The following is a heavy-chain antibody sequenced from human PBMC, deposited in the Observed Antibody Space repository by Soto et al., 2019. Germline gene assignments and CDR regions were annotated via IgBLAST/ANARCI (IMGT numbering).Heavy chain of an antibody. CDR3: ARDRRSYSDYFDY. CDR1: GESFSGYY. D-gene: IGHD1-26*01. J-gene: IGHJ4*02. Sequence: QEQLQQWGAGLLKPSETLSLTCAVYGESFSGYYWTWIRQPPGKGLEWIGEINHSGSTNYNTSLKSRVTISVDTSKNQFSLKLSSVTAADTAVYYCARDRRSYSDYFDYWGQGTLVTVSS. V-gene: IGHV4-34*01. CDR2: INHSGST.